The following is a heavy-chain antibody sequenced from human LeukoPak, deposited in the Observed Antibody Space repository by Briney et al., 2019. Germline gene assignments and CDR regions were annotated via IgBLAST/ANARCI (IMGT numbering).Heavy chain of an antibody. Sequence: PSETLSLTCTVSGGSISSSSYYWGWIRQPPGKGLEWIGSIYYSGSTYYNPSLKSRVTISVDTSKNQFSLKLSSVTAADTAVYYCARVVRGVWFDPWGQGTLVTVSS. CDR2: IYYSGST. CDR1: GGSISSSSYY. CDR3: ARVVRGVWFDP. J-gene: IGHJ5*02. D-gene: IGHD3-10*01. V-gene: IGHV4-39*07.